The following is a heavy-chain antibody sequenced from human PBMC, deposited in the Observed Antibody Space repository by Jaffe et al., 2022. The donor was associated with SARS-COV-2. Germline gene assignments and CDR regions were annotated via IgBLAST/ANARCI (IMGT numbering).Heavy chain of an antibody. CDR1: GGSFSGYY. CDR3: ASVDTAMVTQDY. D-gene: IGHD5-18*01. CDR2: INHSGST. V-gene: IGHV4-34*01. Sequence: QVQLQQWGAGLLKPSETLSLTCAVYGGSFSGYYWSWIRQPPGKGLEWIGEINHSGSTNYNPSLKSRVTISVDTSKNQFSLKLSSVTAADTAVYYCASVDTAMVTQDYWGQGTLVTVSS. J-gene: IGHJ4*02.